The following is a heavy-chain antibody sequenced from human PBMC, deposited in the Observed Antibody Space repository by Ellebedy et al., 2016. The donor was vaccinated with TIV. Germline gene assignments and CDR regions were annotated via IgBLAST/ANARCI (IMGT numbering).Heavy chain of an antibody. CDR1: GYSFTSYW. CDR2: IDPSDSYT. D-gene: IGHD2-8*01. Sequence: GESLKISCEGSGYSFTSYWITWVRQMPGKVLAWMGRIDPSDSYTNYSPSFQGHVTISADKSISTAYLQWSRLKASDTAMYYCARHGVIDYWGQGTLVTVSS. J-gene: IGHJ4*02. V-gene: IGHV5-10-1*01. CDR3: ARHGVIDY.